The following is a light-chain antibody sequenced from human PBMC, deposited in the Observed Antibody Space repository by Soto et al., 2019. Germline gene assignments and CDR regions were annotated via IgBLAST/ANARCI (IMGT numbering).Light chain of an antibody. V-gene: IGKV1-5*03. Sequence: DIQMTQSPSTLSASVGDRVTITCRASQSISNWLAWYQQKPGKAPKLLIYKASSLEIGVPSRFSGSGSGTEFTLTISSLQPDDFATYYCQQYDTYWTFGQGTEVEV. CDR1: QSISNW. J-gene: IGKJ1*01. CDR3: QQYDTYWT. CDR2: KAS.